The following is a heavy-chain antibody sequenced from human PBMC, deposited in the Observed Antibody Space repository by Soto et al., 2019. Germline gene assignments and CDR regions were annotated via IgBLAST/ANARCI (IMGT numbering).Heavy chain of an antibody. J-gene: IGHJ6*02. V-gene: IGHV1-8*01. Sequence: QVQLVQSGAEVKKPGASVKVSCKASGYTFTSYDINWVRQATGQGLEWMGWMNPNSGNTGYAQKFQGRVTMTRNTSVSTAYMELSSLRSEDTAVYYCAIVLNWASYYDFWSGYYNYYYYGMDVWGQGTTVTVSS. D-gene: IGHD3-3*01. CDR1: GYTFTSYD. CDR3: AIVLNWASYYDFWSGYYNYYYYGMDV. CDR2: MNPNSGNT.